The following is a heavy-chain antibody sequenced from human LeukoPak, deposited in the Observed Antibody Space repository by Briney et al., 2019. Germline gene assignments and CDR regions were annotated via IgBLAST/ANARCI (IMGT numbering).Heavy chain of an antibody. CDR3: ARRGMDV. V-gene: IGHV5-10-1*01. CDR2: IDPSDSYT. Sequence: GESLKISFNGSGYRLNSYWISWVRQMPGKGLEWMGRIDPSDSYTNYSPSFQGHVTISADKAISTAYLQWSSLKASDTAMYYCARRGMDVWGQGTTVTVSS. CDR1: GYRLNSYW. J-gene: IGHJ6*02.